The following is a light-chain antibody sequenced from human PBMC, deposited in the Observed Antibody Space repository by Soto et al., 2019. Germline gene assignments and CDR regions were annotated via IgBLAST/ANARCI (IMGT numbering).Light chain of an antibody. CDR2: SNN. Sequence: QSVLTQPPSASGTPGQRVTISCSGSSSNVGSNTVNWYQQLPGTAPKLLIYSNNQRPSGDPDRFFGSKSGTSASLAISGLQSEDEDDYYCAAWDDSRNGPVFGGGTKLTVL. V-gene: IGLV1-44*01. J-gene: IGLJ2*01. CDR1: SSNVGSNT. CDR3: AAWDDSRNGPV.